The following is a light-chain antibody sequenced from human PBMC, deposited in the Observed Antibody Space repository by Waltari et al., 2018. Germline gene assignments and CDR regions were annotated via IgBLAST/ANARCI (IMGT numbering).Light chain of an antibody. CDR1: QSVGGTF. J-gene: IGKJ1*01. Sequence: EIVLTQSPGTLSLSPGERAPLSCRASQSVGGTFAWYQQKPGQAPRLLMYGASIRAPGTPDRFSGTGSGTDFSLTISRLEPEDFAVYYCQHYVRLPATFGQGTKVEIK. V-gene: IGKV3-20*01. CDR2: GAS. CDR3: QHYVRLPAT.